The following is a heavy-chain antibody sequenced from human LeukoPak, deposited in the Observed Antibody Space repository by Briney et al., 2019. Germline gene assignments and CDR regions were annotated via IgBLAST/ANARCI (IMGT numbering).Heavy chain of an antibody. CDR1: GFTFSDHY. CDR3: ARVYYDFWSGYSRTDY. CDR2: TRNKANSYTT. D-gene: IGHD3-3*01. J-gene: IGHJ4*02. V-gene: IGHV3-72*01. Sequence: PGGSLRLSCAASGFTFSDHYMDWVRQAPGKGLEWVGRTRNKANSYTTEYAASVKGRFTISRDDSKNSLYLQMNSLKTEDTAVYYCARVYYDFWSGYSRTDYRGQGTLVTVSS.